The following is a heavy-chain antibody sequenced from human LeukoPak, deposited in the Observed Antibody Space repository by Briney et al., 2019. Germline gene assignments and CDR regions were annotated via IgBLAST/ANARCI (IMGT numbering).Heavy chain of an antibody. D-gene: IGHD2-2*01. CDR1: GGSISSYY. J-gene: IGHJ4*02. Sequence: SETLSLTCTVSGGSISSYYWSWIRQPPGKGLEWIGYIYYSGSTNYNPSLKSRVTISVDTSKKQFSLKLSSVTAADTAVYYCARKRRGYCSSTSCYEEDDYWGQGTLVTVSS. V-gene: IGHV4-59*01. CDR3: ARKRRGYCSSTSCYEEDDY. CDR2: IYYSGST.